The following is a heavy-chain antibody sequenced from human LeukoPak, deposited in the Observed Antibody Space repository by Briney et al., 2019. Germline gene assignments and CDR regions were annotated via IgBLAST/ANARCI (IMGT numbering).Heavy chain of an antibody. CDR3: ARDSNGDRAFDM. Sequence: SETLSLTCSVSGGSISDYYWSWIRQPAGRGLEWVGRIYTSGSTNYNPSLKSRVTMSVDTSKNQFSLNLTSVTAADTAMYFCARDSNGDRAFDMWGQGTMVTVSP. CDR1: GGSISDYY. V-gene: IGHV4-4*07. J-gene: IGHJ3*02. CDR2: IYTSGST. D-gene: IGHD4-17*01.